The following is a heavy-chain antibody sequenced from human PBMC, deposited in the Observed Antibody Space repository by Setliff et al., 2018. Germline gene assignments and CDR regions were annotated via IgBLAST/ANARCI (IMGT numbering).Heavy chain of an antibody. D-gene: IGHD2-8*01. CDR2: TSSTGRYR. J-gene: IGHJ4*02. V-gene: IGHV3-21*04. CDR1: GFTFSAYS. CDR3: ARDPGFHSGTWCLGD. Sequence: GGSLRLSCAASGFTFSAYSMNWVRQAPGKGLEWVASTSSTGRYRFYADSVKGRFTVSKDNAKNSVYLDMSGLRAEDTAVYFCARDPGFHSGTWCLGDWGQGTQVTVSS.